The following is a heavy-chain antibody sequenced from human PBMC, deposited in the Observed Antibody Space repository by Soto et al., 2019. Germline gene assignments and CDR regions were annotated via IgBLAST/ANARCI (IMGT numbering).Heavy chain of an antibody. J-gene: IGHJ3*02. V-gene: IGHV1-2*04. D-gene: IGHD3-22*01. CDR2: INPNSGGT. CDR1: GYTFTSYA. CDR3: ARAELYYYDQVPPTNAFDI. Sequence: ASVKVSCKASGYTFTSYAMHGVRQAPGQGLEWMGWINPNSGGTNYAQKFQGWVTMTRDTSISTAYMELSRLRSDDTAVYYGARAELYYYDQVPPTNAFDIGGQGTMVNFS.